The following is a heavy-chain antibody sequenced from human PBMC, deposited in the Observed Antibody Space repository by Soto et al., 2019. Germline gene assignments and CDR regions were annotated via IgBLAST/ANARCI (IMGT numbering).Heavy chain of an antibody. D-gene: IGHD4-17*01. CDR3: ARDRGYGDFDWFDP. V-gene: IGHV1-18*01. J-gene: IGHJ5*02. CDR1: GYTFTSYG. Sequence: QVQLVQSGAEVKKPGASVKVSCKASGYTFTSYGISWVRQAPGQGLEWMGWISAYKGNTNYAQKLQGRVTMAADPSTSTGYMELRSIRSDDTAVYYCARDRGYGDFDWFDPWGQGTLVTVSS. CDR2: ISAYKGNT.